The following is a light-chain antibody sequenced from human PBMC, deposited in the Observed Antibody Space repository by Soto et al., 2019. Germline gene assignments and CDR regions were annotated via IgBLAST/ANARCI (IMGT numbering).Light chain of an antibody. V-gene: IGKV3-11*01. CDR3: QQRSNWPPVIT. J-gene: IGKJ5*01. CDR2: DAS. Sequence: EILLTQSPATVSMYPGEIATLPCRAGQSVSSYLAWYQRKPGQAPRLLIYDASNRATGIPARFSGSGSGTDFTLTISSLEPEDFAVYYCQQRSNWPPVITFGQGTRLEIK. CDR1: QSVSSY.